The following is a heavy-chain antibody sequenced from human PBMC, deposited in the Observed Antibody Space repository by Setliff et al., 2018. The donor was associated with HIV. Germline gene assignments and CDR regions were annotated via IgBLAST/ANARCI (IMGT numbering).Heavy chain of an antibody. Sequence: PSETLSLTCTVSGGSISAYYWSWIRQPPGKGLEWIGYIYYSGSIYYNPSLKSRVTMSVDTSKNQFSLKLSSVTAVDTAVYYCAKKGNGDYHFDYWGQGTLVTVSS. V-gene: IGHV4-59*12. CDR1: GGSISAYY. D-gene: IGHD4-17*01. CDR2: IYYSGSI. CDR3: AKKGNGDYHFDY. J-gene: IGHJ4*02.